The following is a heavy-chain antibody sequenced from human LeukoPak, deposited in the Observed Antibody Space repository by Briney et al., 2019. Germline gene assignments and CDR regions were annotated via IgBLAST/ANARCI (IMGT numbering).Heavy chain of an antibody. V-gene: IGHV4-59*01. CDR3: ARGSPTPDY. CDR2: IYYSGTT. J-gene: IGHJ4*02. D-gene: IGHD1-26*01. Sequence: SETLSLTCTVSGGSIISYYWSWIRQPPGKGLEWIGYIYYSGTTHYNPSLESRVTISVDTSKNQFSLKLSSVTAADTAVYYCARGSPTPDYWGQGTLVTVSS. CDR1: GGSIISYY.